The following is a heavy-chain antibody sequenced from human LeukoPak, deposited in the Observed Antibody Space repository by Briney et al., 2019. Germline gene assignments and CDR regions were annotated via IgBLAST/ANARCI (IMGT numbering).Heavy chain of an antibody. CDR1: GGSISSGGYS. Sequence: PSQTLSLTCAVSGGSISSGGYSWSWIRQPPGKGLEWIGYIYHSGSTYYNPSLKSRVTISVDRSKNQFSLKLSSVTAADTAVYYCARGDLWSGYYAFDYWGQGTLVTVSS. CDR3: ARGDLWSGYYAFDY. CDR2: IYHSGST. J-gene: IGHJ4*02. D-gene: IGHD3-3*01. V-gene: IGHV4-30-2*01.